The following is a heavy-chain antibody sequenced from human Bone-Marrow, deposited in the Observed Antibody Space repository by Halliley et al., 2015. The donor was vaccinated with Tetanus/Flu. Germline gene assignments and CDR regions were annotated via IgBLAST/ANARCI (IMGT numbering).Heavy chain of an antibody. D-gene: IGHD3-16*01. CDR2: ISGRSSYL. CDR3: ARDNYDYVWGTFDAFDM. Sequence: SLRLSCVGSGFSFSDFSLNWVRQPPGKGPEWVASISGRSSYLYYAKSVKGRFTISRDNAKNSLYLQMNSLRVEDTAAYYCARDNYDYVWGTFDAFDMWGQGTMVAVSS. V-gene: IGHV3-21*01. J-gene: IGHJ3*02. CDR1: GFSFSDFS.